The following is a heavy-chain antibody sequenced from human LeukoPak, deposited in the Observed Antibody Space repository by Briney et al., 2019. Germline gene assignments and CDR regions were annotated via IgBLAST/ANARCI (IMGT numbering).Heavy chain of an antibody. J-gene: IGHJ3*02. CDR3: ARGVTSPLDALDI. Sequence: PSETLSLICTVSGGSISSYYWTWMRQPPGKGLEWIGHLYNSGSTNYNPSLKSRPTISLDMSNNQFSLKLTSVTAADTAVYYCARGVTSPLDALDIWGQGTTVTVSS. CDR2: LYNSGST. D-gene: IGHD1-26*01. V-gene: IGHV4-59*01. CDR1: GGSISSYY.